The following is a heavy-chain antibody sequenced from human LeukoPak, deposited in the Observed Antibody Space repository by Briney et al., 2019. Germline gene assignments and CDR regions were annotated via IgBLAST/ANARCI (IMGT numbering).Heavy chain of an antibody. J-gene: IGHJ4*02. Sequence: GGSLTLSCAASGFTFSSYSMNWVRQAPGKGLEWVSSISGSSYRYYADSVKGRFTISRDNAKTSLYLQMNSLRAEDTAVYYCARSTVTTGLVDYWGQGTLVTVSS. CDR1: GFTFSSYS. D-gene: IGHD4-17*01. CDR2: ISGSSYR. V-gene: IGHV3-21*01. CDR3: ARSTVTTGLVDY.